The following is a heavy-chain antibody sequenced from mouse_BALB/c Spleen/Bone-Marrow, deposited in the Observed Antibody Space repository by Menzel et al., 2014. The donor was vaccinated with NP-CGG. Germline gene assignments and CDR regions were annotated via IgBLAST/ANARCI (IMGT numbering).Heavy chain of an antibody. V-gene: IGHV1S137*01. Sequence: QVQLKQSGAELVRPGVSVKISCKGSGYTFTDYAMHWVKQSHAKSLEWIGVISTYYGDASYNQKFKGKATTTVDKSSSTAYMELARLTSEDSAIYYCARSGGYDYFDYWGQGTTLTVSS. CDR3: ARSGGYDYFDY. CDR2: ISTYYGDA. D-gene: IGHD2-2*01. J-gene: IGHJ2*01. CDR1: GYTFTDYA.